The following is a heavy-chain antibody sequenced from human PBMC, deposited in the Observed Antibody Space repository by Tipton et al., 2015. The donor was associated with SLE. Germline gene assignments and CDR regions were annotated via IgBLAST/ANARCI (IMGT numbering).Heavy chain of an antibody. V-gene: IGHV4-39*07. D-gene: IGHD6-13*01. CDR3: ARHSSSWYSEYFQH. CDR1: GGSISSSSYY. CDR2: IYYSGST. Sequence: LRLSCTVSGGSISSSSYYWGWIRQPPGKGLEWIGSIYYSGSTYYNPSLKSRVTISVDTSKNQFSLKLSSVTAADTAVYYCARHSSSWYSEYFQHWGQGTLVTVSS. J-gene: IGHJ1*01.